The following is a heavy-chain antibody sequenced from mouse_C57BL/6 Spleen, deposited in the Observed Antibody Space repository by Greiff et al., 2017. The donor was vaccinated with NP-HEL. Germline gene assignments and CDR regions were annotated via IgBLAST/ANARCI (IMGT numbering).Heavy chain of an antibody. CDR3: ARDYYGSSYAMDY. D-gene: IGHD1-1*01. Sequence: QVQLQQPGAELARPGASVKMSCKASGYTFTSYTMHWVKQRPGQGLEWIGYINPSSGYTKYNQKFKDKATLTADKSSSTAYMQLSSLTSEDSAVYYCARDYYGSSYAMDYWGQGTSVTVSS. CDR2: INPSSGYT. J-gene: IGHJ4*01. CDR1: GYTFTSYT. V-gene: IGHV1-4*01.